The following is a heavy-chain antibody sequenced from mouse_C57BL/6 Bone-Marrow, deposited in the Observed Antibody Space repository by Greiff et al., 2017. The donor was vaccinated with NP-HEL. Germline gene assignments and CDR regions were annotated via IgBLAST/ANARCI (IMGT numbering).Heavy chain of an antibody. Sequence: QVQLQQSGAELVKPGASVKMSCKASGYTFTSYWITWVKQRPGQGLEWIGDIYPGSGSTNYNEKFKSKATLTVATSSSTAYMQLSSLTSEDSAVYYCARVGTTVVATDYFDYWGQGTTLTVSS. CDR1: GYTFTSYW. J-gene: IGHJ2*01. CDR3: ARVGTTVVATDYFDY. D-gene: IGHD1-1*01. CDR2: IYPGSGST. V-gene: IGHV1-55*01.